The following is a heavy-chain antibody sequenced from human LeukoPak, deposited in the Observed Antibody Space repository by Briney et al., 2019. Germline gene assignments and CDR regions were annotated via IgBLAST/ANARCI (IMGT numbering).Heavy chain of an antibody. CDR1: GFTFYDYA. J-gene: IGHJ4*02. V-gene: IGHV3-9*01. Sequence: GGSLRLSCAASGFTFYDYAMHWVRQAPGKGLEWVSGISWNSGSIDYADSVKGRFTISRDNAKNSLYLQMNSLRAEDTALYYCAKDMADFWSGYSNFDYWGQGTLVTVSS. CDR2: ISWNSGSI. D-gene: IGHD3-3*01. CDR3: AKDMADFWSGYSNFDY.